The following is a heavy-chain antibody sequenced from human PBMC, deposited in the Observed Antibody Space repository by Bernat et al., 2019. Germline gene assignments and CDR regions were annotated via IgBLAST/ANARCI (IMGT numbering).Heavy chain of an antibody. D-gene: IGHD6-13*01. CDR1: GSTFISNG. J-gene: IGHJ6*02. V-gene: IGHV3-7*03. CDR3: ARVAAAGTRAEYYYYGMDV. Sequence: VSRVESGGGLARPGGSRGLSGEAPGSTFISNGRGWAGKPPGKGRGWGATIKKEGSEKNYGDSVKGRFTISRDNAKNSLYLQMNSLRAEDTAVYYCARVAAAGTRAEYYYYGMDVWGQGTTVTVSS. CDR2: IKKEGSEK.